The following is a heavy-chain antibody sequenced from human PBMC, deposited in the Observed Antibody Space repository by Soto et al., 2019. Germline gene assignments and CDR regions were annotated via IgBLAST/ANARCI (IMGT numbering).Heavy chain of an antibody. V-gene: IGHV4-59*11. CDR1: GGAINDHY. J-gene: IGHJ4*02. Sequence: SLTCTLPGGAINDHYWSFIRQPPGKGLEWIGYIYYNGNTNYNPSLESRVTISVDRSRNQFSLRLTSLTAADTAVYYCARVRTGYFDYWGRGALVTVSS. CDR3: ARVRTGYFDY. D-gene: IGHD3-9*01. CDR2: IYYNGNT.